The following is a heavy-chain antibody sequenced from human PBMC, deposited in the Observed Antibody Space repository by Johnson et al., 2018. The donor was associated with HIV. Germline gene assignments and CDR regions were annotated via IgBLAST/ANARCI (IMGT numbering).Heavy chain of an antibody. V-gene: IGHV3-11*04. CDR1: GFTFSDYY. D-gene: IGHD6-25*01. CDR3: ATIAAHGAAFDI. J-gene: IGHJ3*02. Sequence: QMQLVESGGGLVKPGGSLRLSCAASGFTFSDYYMRWIRQAPGKGLEWVSYISSSGSTIYYADSVKGRFTISRDNSKNTLYLQMNSLRPEDTAAYYCATIAAHGAAFDIWGQGTVVTVSS. CDR2: ISSSGSTI.